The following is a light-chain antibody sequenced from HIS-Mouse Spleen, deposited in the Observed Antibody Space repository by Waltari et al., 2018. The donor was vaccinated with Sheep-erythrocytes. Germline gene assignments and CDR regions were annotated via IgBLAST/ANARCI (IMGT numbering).Light chain of an antibody. V-gene: IGLV2-23*01. CDR1: SSDVGSYNL. J-gene: IGLJ2*01. Sequence: QSALTQPASVSGSPGQALPISCTGTSSDVGSYNLVSWYQQHPGKAPKLMIYECSKRPSGVSNRFSGSKSGNTASLTISGLQAEDEADYYCCSYAGSSTLVFGGGTKLTVL. CDR3: CSYAGSSTLV. CDR2: ECS.